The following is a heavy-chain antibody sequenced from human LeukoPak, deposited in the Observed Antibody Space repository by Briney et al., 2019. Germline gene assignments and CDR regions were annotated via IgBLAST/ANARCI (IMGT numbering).Heavy chain of an antibody. J-gene: IGHJ4*02. V-gene: IGHV4-61*02. CDR2: IYTSGST. D-gene: IGHD1-1*01. CDR3: ATTRWTSERGGFDY. CDR1: GDSISSGSYY. Sequence: PSQTLSLTCTVSGDSISSGSYYWSWIRQPAGKGLEWIGRIYTSGSTKYNPSLTSRVTISLDTSKNQFSLKVSSVAAADTAMYYCATTRWTSERGGFDYWGQGTLVTVSS.